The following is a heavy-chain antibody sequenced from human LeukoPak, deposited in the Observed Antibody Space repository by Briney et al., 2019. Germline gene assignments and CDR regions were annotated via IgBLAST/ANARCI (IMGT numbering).Heavy chain of an antibody. CDR2: VNSDGSNT. Sequence: GGSLRLSCAASGITFSSSWMHWVRQAPGKGLVWVSRVNSDGSNTIYADSVKGRFTISRDNAKSTLYLQMNSLRAEDTAVYYCATPGTVVAGASDYWGQGTLVTVSS. V-gene: IGHV3-74*01. CDR1: GITFSSSW. D-gene: IGHD2-2*01. J-gene: IGHJ4*02. CDR3: ATPGTVVAGASDY.